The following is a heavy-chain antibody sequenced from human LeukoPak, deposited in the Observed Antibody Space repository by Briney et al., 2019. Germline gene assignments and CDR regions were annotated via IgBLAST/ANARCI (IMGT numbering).Heavy chain of an antibody. CDR2: IYSSGNT. V-gene: IGHV4-39*01. CDR1: GASISSSNYY. Sequence: SETLSLTCAVSGASISSSNYYWGWVRQSPGKGLEWIGNIYSSGNTYYNASLKSRVTMYIDTSKNQFSLKLSSVTAADTAMYYCAKSNGYGLIDYWGRGTLVTVSS. D-gene: IGHD5-12*01. CDR3: AKSNGYGLIDY. J-gene: IGHJ4*02.